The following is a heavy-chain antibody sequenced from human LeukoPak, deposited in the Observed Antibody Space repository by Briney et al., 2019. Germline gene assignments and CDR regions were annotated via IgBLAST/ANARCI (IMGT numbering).Heavy chain of an antibody. CDR3: ARWSGYYFY. CDR1: SRSISSYY. CDR2: IYYGGGT. Sequence: SETLSLTCTVSSRSISSYYCSWVRHPPRRVMGWVWYIYYGGGTNYAPSLKSRVTISVDTSKNQFSLKLSSVTAADTAVYYCARWSGYYFYWGQGTLVTVSS. J-gene: IGHJ4*02. V-gene: IGHV4-59*01. D-gene: IGHD3-3*01.